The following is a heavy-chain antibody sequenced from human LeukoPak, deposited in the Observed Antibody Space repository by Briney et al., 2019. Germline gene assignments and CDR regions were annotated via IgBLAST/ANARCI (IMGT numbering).Heavy chain of an antibody. V-gene: IGHV4-59*12. CDR1: GGSISNYY. CDR2: IYYSGST. J-gene: IGHJ6*03. D-gene: IGHD6-13*01. Sequence: PSETLSLTCTVSGGSISNYYWSWIRQPPGKGLEWIGYIYYSGSTSYNPSLKSRVTMSVDTSKNQFSLKLSSVTAADTAVYYCAREGIAATVHFYYYYMDVWGKGTTVTVSS. CDR3: AREGIAATVHFYYYYMDV.